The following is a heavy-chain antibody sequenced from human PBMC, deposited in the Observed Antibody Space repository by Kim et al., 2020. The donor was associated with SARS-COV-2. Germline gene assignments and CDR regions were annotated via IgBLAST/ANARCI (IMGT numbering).Heavy chain of an antibody. CDR3: ARDRSIAVAGDY. J-gene: IGHJ4*02. Sequence: SYAQKFQGRVTMTRDTSTSTVYMELSSLRSEDTAVYYCARDRSIAVAGDYWGQGTLVTVSS. V-gene: IGHV1-46*01. D-gene: IGHD6-19*01.